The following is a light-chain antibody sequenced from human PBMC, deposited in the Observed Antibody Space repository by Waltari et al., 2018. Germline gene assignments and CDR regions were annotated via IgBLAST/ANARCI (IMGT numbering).Light chain of an antibody. J-gene: IGLJ1*01. CDR1: NIATKT. Sequence: SYVLTQPPSVSVAPGKPAQLTCGGNNIATKTVHWYQQKPGQAPVLVMFDDRDRPSGIPERFSGSNSGDTATLTISGVEAGDEADYYCQVWDTSSNVGVFGSGTQVTVL. CDR2: DDR. V-gene: IGLV3-21*03. CDR3: QVWDTSSNVGV.